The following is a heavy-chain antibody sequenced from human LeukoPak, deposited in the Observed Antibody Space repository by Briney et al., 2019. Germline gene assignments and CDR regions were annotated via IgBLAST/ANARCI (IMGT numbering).Heavy chain of an antibody. D-gene: IGHD1-26*01. CDR3: ARGIVGATSCY. J-gene: IGHJ4*02. Sequence: GGSLRLSCAASGFTFSSYWMSWVRQAPGKGLEWVANIKQDGSEKYYVDSVKGRFTTSRDNAKNSLYLQMNSLRAEDTAVYYCARGIVGATSCYWGQGTLVTVSS. CDR1: GFTFSSYW. V-gene: IGHV3-7*01. CDR2: IKQDGSEK.